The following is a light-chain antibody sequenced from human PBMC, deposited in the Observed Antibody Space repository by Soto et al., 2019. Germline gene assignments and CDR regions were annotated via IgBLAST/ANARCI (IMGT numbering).Light chain of an antibody. CDR2: RNN. V-gene: IGLV1-47*01. CDR3: AAWDDSLSGYVV. Sequence: QSVLTQPPSASGTPGQRVTISCSGSSSSIGSNYVYWYQQLPGTAPKLLIYRNNQRPSGVPDRFSGSKSGTSASLAISGLRSEDEADYYCAAWDDSLSGYVVFGGGTKVTVL. J-gene: IGLJ2*01. CDR1: SSSIGSNY.